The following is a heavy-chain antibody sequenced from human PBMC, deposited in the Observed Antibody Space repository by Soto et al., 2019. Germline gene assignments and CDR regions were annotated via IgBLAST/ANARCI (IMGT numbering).Heavy chain of an antibody. Sequence: PSETLSLTCTVSGGSISSSSYYWGWIRQPPGKGLEWIGSIYYSGSTYYNPSLKSRVTISVDTSKNQFSLKLSSVTAADTAVYYCARDERYYYGMDVWGQGTTVTVSS. V-gene: IGHV4-39*02. CDR3: ARDERYYYGMDV. CDR2: IYYSGST. J-gene: IGHJ6*02. CDR1: GGSISSSSYY.